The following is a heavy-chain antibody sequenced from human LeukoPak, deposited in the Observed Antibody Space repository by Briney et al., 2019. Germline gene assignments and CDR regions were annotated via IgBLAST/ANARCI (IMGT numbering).Heavy chain of an antibody. D-gene: IGHD4-17*01. J-gene: IGHJ4*02. CDR1: GFTFSSYS. V-gene: IGHV3-21*01. Sequence: GGSLRLSCAASGFTFSSYSMNWVRQAPGKGLEWVSSISSSRHIYYADSVKGRFTISRDNAKNSLYLQMNSLRAEDTAVYYCARDRSYGDFPFDYWGQGTLVTVSS. CDR3: ARDRSYGDFPFDY. CDR2: ISSSRHI.